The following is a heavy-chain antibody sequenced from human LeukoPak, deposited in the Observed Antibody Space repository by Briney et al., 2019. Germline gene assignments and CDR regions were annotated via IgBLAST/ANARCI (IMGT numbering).Heavy chain of an antibody. CDR1: GFTLSSYW. J-gene: IGHJ6*02. D-gene: IGHD6-13*01. Sequence: GGSLRLSCVAPGFTLSSYWMSWVRQAPGKGLEGVANIKQDGSEKYYVDSVKGRFTISRDNAKNSLYLQMNSLRAGDTAVYYCARVNVADYYYYGMDVWGQGTTVTVSS. V-gene: IGHV3-7*01. CDR2: IKQDGSEK. CDR3: ARVNVADYYYYGMDV.